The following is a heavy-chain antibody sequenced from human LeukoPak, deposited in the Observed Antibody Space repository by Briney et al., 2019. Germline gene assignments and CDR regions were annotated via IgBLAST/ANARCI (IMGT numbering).Heavy chain of an antibody. V-gene: IGHV4-34*01. D-gene: IGHD2-2*02. CDR2: INHSGST. J-gene: IGHJ6*03. CDR1: GGSFSGYY. CDR3: ARGKAYCSSTNCYRDYYYYYYMDV. Sequence: PSGTLSLTCAVYGGSFSGYYWSWIRQPPGKGLEWIAEINHSGSTNYNPSLKSRVTISVDTSKNQFSLKLSSVTAADTAVYNCARGKAYCSSTNCYRDYYYYYYMDVWGKGTTVTVSS.